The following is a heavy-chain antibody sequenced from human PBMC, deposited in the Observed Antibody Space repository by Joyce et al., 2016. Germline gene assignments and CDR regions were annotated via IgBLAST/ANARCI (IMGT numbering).Heavy chain of an antibody. CDR1: GYTFITYG. J-gene: IGHJ4*02. Sequence: QVQLVQSGPEVKKPGASVKVVCKASGYTFITYGINWVRQAPGQGLEWMGWISVYNGKTDYAQNLQGRVTRTTETSTSTAYMELRSLTSDDTAVYYCARSDIVTTPFDYWGQGTLVTVSS. CDR2: ISVYNGKT. D-gene: IGHD5-12*01. CDR3: ARSDIVTTPFDY. V-gene: IGHV1-18*04.